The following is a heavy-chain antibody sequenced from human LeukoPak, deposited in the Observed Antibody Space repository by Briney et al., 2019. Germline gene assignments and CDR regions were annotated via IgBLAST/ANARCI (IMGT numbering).Heavy chain of an antibody. CDR2: IHRDGST. J-gene: IGHJ4*02. CDR1: GFTFSSYA. CDR3: ARDGEHVLAHDY. Sequence: GGSLRLSCAASGFTFSSYAMNWVRQAPGKGLEWVSIIHRDGSTYYADSVKGRFTTSRDNSKNTLFIQMNSLRAEDTGVYYCARDGEHVLAHDYWGQGTLVTVPS. V-gene: IGHV3-66*01. D-gene: IGHD3-10*01.